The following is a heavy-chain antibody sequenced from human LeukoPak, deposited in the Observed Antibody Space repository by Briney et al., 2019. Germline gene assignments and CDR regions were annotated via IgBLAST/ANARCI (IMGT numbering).Heavy chain of an antibody. CDR1: GYTFTSYG. CDR2: ISAYNGNT. CDR3: ARAAKRDYYGSGSLNWFDP. V-gene: IGHV1-18*01. D-gene: IGHD3-10*01. J-gene: IGHJ5*02. Sequence: ASVKVPCKASGYTFTSYGIGWVRQAPGQGLEWMGWISAYNGNTNYAQKLQGRVTMTTDTSTSTAYMELRSLRSDDTAVYYCARAAKRDYYGSGSLNWFDPWGQGTLVTVSS.